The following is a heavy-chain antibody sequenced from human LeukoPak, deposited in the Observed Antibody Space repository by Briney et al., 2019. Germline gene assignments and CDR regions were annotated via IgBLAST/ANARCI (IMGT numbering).Heavy chain of an antibody. CDR2: IYYSGST. CDR3: ARVFGYCSSTSCYDWFDP. V-gene: IGHV4-59*01. D-gene: IGHD2-2*03. Sequence: SETLSLTCTVSGGSISSYYWSWIRQPPGKGLEWNGYIYYSGSTSYNPSLKSRVTISVDTSKNQFSLKLSSVTAADTAVYYCARVFGYCSSTSCYDWFDPWGQGTLVTVSS. CDR1: GGSISSYY. J-gene: IGHJ5*02.